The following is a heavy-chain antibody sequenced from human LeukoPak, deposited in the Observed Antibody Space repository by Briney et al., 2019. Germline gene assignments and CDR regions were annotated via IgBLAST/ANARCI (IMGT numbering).Heavy chain of an antibody. CDR2: IWNDGSNQ. Sequence: GGSLRLSCAASGLSFSTYGMHWVSQAPGKGLEWVAVIWNDGSNQYYADSVKGRFTISRDNSKNTLFLQMDSLRAEDTAVYYCARDYWVNSGKRLDFWGQGTLVTVSS. CDR1: GLSFSTYG. J-gene: IGHJ4*02. CDR3: ARDYWVNSGKRLDF. V-gene: IGHV3-33*01. D-gene: IGHD5-12*01.